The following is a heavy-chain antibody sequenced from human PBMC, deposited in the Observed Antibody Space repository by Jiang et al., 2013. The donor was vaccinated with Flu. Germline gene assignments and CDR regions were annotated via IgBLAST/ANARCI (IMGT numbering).Heavy chain of an antibody. CDR1: GGTFSSYA. J-gene: IGHJ2*01. Sequence: EVKKPGSSVKVSCKASGGTFSSYAISWVRQAPGQGLEWMGRIIPILGIANYAQKFQGRVTITADKSTSTAYMELSSLRSEDTAVYYCARDRAAGHWYFDLWGRGTLVTVSS. V-gene: IGHV1-69*04. CDR2: IIPILGIA. D-gene: IGHD6-25*01. CDR3: ARDRAAGHWYFDL.